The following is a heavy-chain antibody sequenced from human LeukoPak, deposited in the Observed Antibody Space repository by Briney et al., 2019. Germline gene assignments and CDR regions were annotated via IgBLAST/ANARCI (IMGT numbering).Heavy chain of an antibody. Sequence: SETLSLTCAVYGGSFSGYYWSWIRQPPGKGLEWIGYFHDGGSTNYNPSLRSRVSISVDTSKNQFTLKLSSVTAADTAVYYCARWPSRLNWFDPWGQGTLVTVSS. CDR3: ARWPSRLNWFDP. J-gene: IGHJ5*02. CDR1: GGSFSGYY. CDR2: FHDGGST. D-gene: IGHD6-13*01. V-gene: IGHV4-59*01.